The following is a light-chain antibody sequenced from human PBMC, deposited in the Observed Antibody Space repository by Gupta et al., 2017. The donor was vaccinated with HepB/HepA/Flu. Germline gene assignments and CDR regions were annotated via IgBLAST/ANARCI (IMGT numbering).Light chain of an antibody. CDR2: DAS. CDR3: QQRSNWPLT. V-gene: IGKV3-11*01. Sequence: EIVLTQSPATLSLFPGERATLSCRASQRIINYLAWYQQKPGRAPRLPIYDASNRATGIPARFSGSGSGTDFTLTISSLEPEDSAVYYCQQRSNWPLTFGGGTKVEIK. J-gene: IGKJ4*01. CDR1: QRIINY.